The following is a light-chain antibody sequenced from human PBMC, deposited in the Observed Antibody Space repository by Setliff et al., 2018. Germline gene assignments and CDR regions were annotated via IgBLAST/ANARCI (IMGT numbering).Light chain of an antibody. CDR1: SSDVGGYNY. CDR3: CSFAGNNNLWV. J-gene: IGLJ3*02. Sequence: QSVLTQPRSVSGSPGQSVTISCTGTSSDVGGYNYVSWYQQHPGKAPKLMIYDVSKRPSGVPDRFSGSKSGNTASLTISGLQAEDEADYYCCSFAGNNNLWVFGGGTKVTVL. CDR2: DVS. V-gene: IGLV2-11*01.